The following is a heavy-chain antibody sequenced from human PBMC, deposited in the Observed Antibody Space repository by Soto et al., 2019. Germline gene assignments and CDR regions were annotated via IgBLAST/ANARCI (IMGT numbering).Heavy chain of an antibody. V-gene: IGHV3-9*01. J-gene: IGHJ1*01. Sequence: EVQLVESGGGLVQPGRSLRLSCAASGFTFDDYAMHWVRQAPGKGLEWVSGIIWNSGSIGYADSVKGRFTISRDNAKNSLYLPMNSLRAEDTALYYCAKEMPGYYDSSGYFLSHWGQGTLVTVSS. D-gene: IGHD3-22*01. CDR3: AKEMPGYYDSSGYFLSH. CDR2: IIWNSGSI. CDR1: GFTFDDYA.